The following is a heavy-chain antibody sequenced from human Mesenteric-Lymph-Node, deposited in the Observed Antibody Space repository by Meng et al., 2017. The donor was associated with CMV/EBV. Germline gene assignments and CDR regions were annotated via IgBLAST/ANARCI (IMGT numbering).Heavy chain of an antibody. V-gene: IGHV3-30*04. J-gene: IGHJ4*02. D-gene: IGHD6-6*01. CDR1: AFTFSNYA. CDR3: ATAEFSSPFDY. Sequence: GGSLRLSGTASAFTFSNYAMHWVRQAPGRGLRGVAVISYDGSQRYYLDSVKDRFTISRDKSRTTLYLQMNSLRPEDTAIYYCATAEFSSPFDYWGQGALVTVSS. CDR2: ISYDGSQR.